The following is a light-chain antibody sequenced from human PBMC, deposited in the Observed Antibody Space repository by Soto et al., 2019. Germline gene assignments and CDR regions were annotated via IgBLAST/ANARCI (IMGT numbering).Light chain of an antibody. CDR1: SIDVGAYDS. CDR3: CSSAPESTYV. Sequence: QSVLAQPASASGSPGQSITISCTGTSIDVGAYDSVSWYQQHPHKAPQVIIYKGTRRPSGVSNRFSGSTSGNAASLTISGLQADDEADYFCCSSAPESTYVFGTGTQVTVL. V-gene: IGLV2-23*01. CDR2: KGT. J-gene: IGLJ1*01.